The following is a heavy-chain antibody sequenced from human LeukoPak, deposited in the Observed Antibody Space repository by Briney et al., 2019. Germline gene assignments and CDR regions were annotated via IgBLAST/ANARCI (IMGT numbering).Heavy chain of an antibody. V-gene: IGHV4-4*07. Sequence: SETLSLTCTVSDGSISSYYWSWIRQPAGEGLEWIGRIYTSGSTNYNPSLKSRVTMSVDTSKNQFSLRLSSVTAADTAVYYCARDRYGSGSYYKSWFDPWGQGTLVTVSS. J-gene: IGHJ5*02. CDR3: ARDRYGSGSYYKSWFDP. CDR2: IYTSGST. CDR1: DGSISSYY. D-gene: IGHD3-10*01.